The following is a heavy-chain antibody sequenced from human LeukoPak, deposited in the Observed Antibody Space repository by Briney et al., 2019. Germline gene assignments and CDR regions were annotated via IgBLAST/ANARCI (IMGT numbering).Heavy chain of an antibody. J-gene: IGHJ5*02. D-gene: IGHD3-9*01. CDR2: ISSSSSYI. V-gene: IGHV3-21*01. CDR1: GFSFSTYS. Sequence: GGSLRLSCAASGFSFSTYSMNWVRQAPGKGLEWVSSISSSSSYIYYADSVKGRFTISRDNAKNSLYLQMNSLRAGDTAVYYCAREVGDILTGYYYNWFDPWGQGTLVTVSS. CDR3: AREVGDILTGYYYNWFDP.